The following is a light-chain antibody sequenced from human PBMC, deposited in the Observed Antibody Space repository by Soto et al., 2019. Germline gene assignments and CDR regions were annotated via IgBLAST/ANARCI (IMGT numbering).Light chain of an antibody. CDR2: EVR. J-gene: IGLJ1*01. CDR1: TNDIGGYNY. V-gene: IGLV2-14*01. Sequence: QSALTQPASVSGSPGQSITISCSGTTNDIGGYNYVSWYQHHPGKVPKVIIYEVRNRPSGVSNRFSGSKSGNTASLTISGLQAEDEADYYCCSYRGSTTYVFGTGTKLTVL. CDR3: CSYRGSTTYV.